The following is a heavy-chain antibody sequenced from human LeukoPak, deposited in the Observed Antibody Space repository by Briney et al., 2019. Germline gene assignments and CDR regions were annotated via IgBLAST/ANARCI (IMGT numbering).Heavy chain of an antibody. CDR1: GFTLTTYS. D-gene: IGHD2-2*01. CDR3: ARGASWPGFFDF. Sequence: PGGSLRLSCAASGFTLTTYSMNWVRQAPGKGLEWVSYIDSSSGSRWYTDSVKGRFTISRDNAKNSLFLQMNSLRDEDTAVYYCARGASWPGFFDFWGQGILVTVSS. CDR2: IDSSSGSR. J-gene: IGHJ4*02. V-gene: IGHV3-48*02.